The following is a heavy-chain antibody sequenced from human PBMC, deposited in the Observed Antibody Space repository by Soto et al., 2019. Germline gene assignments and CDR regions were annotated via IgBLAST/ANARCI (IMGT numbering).Heavy chain of an antibody. Sequence: ETLSLTCTVSGGSMSSYYWSWIRQPPGKGLEWIGYIYYSGSTNYNPSLKSRVTISVDTSKNQFSLKLSSVTAADTAVYYCAIEVTVAGTVDYWGQENLLTISS. CDR1: GGSMSSYY. J-gene: IGHJ4*02. D-gene: IGHD6-19*01. CDR2: IYYSGST. V-gene: IGHV4-59*12. CDR3: AIEVTVAGTVDY.